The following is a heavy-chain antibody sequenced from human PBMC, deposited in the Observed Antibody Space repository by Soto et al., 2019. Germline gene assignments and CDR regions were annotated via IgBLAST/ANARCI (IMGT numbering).Heavy chain of an antibody. J-gene: IGHJ5*02. V-gene: IGHV4-59*01. CDR1: GGSISSYY. Sequence: SSETLSLTCTVSGGSISSYYWSWIRQPPGKGLEWIGYIYYSGSTNYNPSLKSRVTISVDTSKNQFSLKLSSVTAADTAVYYCARGPTGWFDPWGQGTLVTV. D-gene: IGHD2-8*02. CDR3: ARGPTGWFDP. CDR2: IYYSGST.